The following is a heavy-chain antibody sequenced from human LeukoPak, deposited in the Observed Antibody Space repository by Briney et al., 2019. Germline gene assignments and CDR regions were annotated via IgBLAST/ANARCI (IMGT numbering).Heavy chain of an antibody. J-gene: IGHJ6*02. V-gene: IGHV3-23*01. Sequence: GGSLRLSCAASGFTFTTYAMSWVRQAPGKGLEWVSSVSKSDGTTYYADSVKGRLTISRDNSKNTLHLQMNGLRAEDTAVYYCARGGYGRDVWAKGPRSPSP. CDR3: ARGGYGRDV. CDR1: GFTFTTYA. CDR2: VSKSDGTT.